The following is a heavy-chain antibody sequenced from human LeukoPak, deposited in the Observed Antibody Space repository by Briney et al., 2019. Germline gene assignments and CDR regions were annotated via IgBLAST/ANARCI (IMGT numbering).Heavy chain of an antibody. CDR2: IYWDDDK. CDR1: GFSLSNSGVA. CDR3: AHSEDTALVHDAFDI. J-gene: IGHJ3*02. D-gene: IGHD5-18*01. V-gene: IGHV2-5*02. Sequence: GSGPTLVNPTQTLTLTCTFSGFSLSNSGVAVGWIRQPPGKALEWLALIYWDDDKRYCPSLKSRLSITRDTSKNQVVLTMTNMDPVDTATYYCAHSEDTALVHDAFDIWGQGTMVTVSS.